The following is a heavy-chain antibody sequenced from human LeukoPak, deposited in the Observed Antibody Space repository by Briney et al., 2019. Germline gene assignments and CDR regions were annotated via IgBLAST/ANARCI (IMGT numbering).Heavy chain of an antibody. D-gene: IGHD3-3*02. CDR2: INHSGST. CDR1: GGSFSGYY. Sequence: PSETLSLTCAVYGGSFSGYYWSWIRQPPGKGLEWIGEINHSGSTNYNPSLKSRVTISVDTSKNQFSLKLSSVTAADTAVYYCARGGPAIFYYYYYGMDVWGKGTTVTVSP. V-gene: IGHV4-34*01. J-gene: IGHJ6*04. CDR3: ARGGPAIFYYYYYGMDV.